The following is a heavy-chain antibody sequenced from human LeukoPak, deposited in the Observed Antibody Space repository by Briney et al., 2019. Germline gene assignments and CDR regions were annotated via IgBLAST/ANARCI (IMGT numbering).Heavy chain of an antibody. CDR1: GFTFDDYA. CDR3: AELGITMIGGV. J-gene: IGHJ6*04. Sequence: PGGSLRLSCAASGFTFDDYAMHWVRQVPGKGLEWVSGISWNTGTIVYADSVKGRFTISRDNTKNSLYLQMNSLRAEDTAVYYCAELGITMIGGVWGKGTTVTISS. D-gene: IGHD3-10*02. V-gene: IGHV3-9*01. CDR2: ISWNTGTI.